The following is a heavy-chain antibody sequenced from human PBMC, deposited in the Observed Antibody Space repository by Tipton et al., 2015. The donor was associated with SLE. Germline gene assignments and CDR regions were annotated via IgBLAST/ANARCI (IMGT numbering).Heavy chain of an antibody. V-gene: IGHV4-59*01. CDR2: IYYSGST. Sequence: TLSLTCTVSGGSISSYYWSWIRQPPGKGLEWIGYIYYSGSTNYNPSLKSRVTISVDTSKNQFSLKLGSVTAADTAVYYCARDRSNGVDVWGKGTTVTVSS. CDR3: ARDRSNGVDV. J-gene: IGHJ6*04. CDR1: GGSISSYY.